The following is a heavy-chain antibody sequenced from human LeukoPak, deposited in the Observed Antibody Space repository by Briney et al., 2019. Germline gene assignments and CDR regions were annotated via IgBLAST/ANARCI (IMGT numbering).Heavy chain of an antibody. Sequence: GASVKVSCKASGYTFTSYAMHWVRQAPGQRLEWMGWINAGNGNTKYSQKFQGRVTITRDTSASTAYMELSSLRSEDTAVYYCARAHGSGSSLSYYFDYWGQGTLVTVSS. J-gene: IGHJ4*02. D-gene: IGHD3-10*01. CDR1: GYTFTSYA. V-gene: IGHV1-3*01. CDR3: ARAHGSGSSLSYYFDY. CDR2: INAGNGNT.